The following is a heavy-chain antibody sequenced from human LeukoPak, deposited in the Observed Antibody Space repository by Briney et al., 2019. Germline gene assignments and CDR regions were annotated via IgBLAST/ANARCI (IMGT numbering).Heavy chain of an antibody. V-gene: IGHV4-59*08. Sequence: SETVSLTCTVSGGSISSYYWSWIRQPPGKGLEWIGYIYYSGSTNYNPSLKSRVTISVDTSKNQFSLKLSSVTAADTAVYYCARGTVIAGDGWFDPWGQGTLVTVSS. CDR3: ARGTVIAGDGWFDP. D-gene: IGHD2-21*01. CDR2: IYYSGST. CDR1: GGSISSYY. J-gene: IGHJ5*02.